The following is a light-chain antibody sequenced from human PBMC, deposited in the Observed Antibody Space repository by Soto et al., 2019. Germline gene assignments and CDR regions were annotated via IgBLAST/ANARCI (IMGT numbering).Light chain of an antibody. V-gene: IGKV3-20*01. Sequence: EIVLTQSPGTLSLSPGERATFSCRASQNIGSTYLAWYQQKPAQAPRLLIYGASSRPTGIPDRFSGSGSGTDFTLTISRLEPEDFAVYYCQQFGASFITFGHGTRLEIK. CDR1: QNIGSTY. J-gene: IGKJ5*01. CDR3: QQFGASFIT. CDR2: GAS.